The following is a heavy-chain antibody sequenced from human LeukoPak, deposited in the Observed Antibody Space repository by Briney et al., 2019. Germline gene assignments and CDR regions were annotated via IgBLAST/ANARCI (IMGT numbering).Heavy chain of an antibody. CDR2: IYYSGST. D-gene: IGHD1-26*01. CDR3: ARVMGATSSVFDF. CDR1: GGSISSYY. V-gene: IGHV4-59*01. J-gene: IGHJ4*02. Sequence: SETLSLTCTVSGGSISSYYWSWIRQPPEKGLEWIGYIYYSGSTNYNPSLKSRVTISVDKSKNQFSLKLCSVTAADTAVYFCARVMGATSSVFDFWGQGTLVTVSS.